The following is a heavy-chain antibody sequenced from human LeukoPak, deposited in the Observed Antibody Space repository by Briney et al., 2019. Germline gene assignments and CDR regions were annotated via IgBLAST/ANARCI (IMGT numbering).Heavy chain of an antibody. D-gene: IGHD3-22*01. J-gene: IGHJ4*02. CDR3: ARGSQAYYYDSSGYSNFDY. Sequence: GGSLTLSCAASGFTFSSYDMHWVRQATGKGLEWVSAIGTAGDTYYPGSVKGRFTISRENAKNSLYLQMNSLRAGDTAVYYCARGSQAYYYDSSGYSNFDYWGQGTLVTVSS. CDR2: IGTAGDT. CDR1: GFTFSSYD. V-gene: IGHV3-13*01.